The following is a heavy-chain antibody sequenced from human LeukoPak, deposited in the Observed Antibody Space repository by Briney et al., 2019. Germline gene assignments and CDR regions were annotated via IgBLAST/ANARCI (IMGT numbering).Heavy chain of an antibody. J-gene: IGHJ4*02. CDR1: GGTFISYA. V-gene: IGHV1-69*13. CDR2: IIPIFGTA. D-gene: IGHD2-15*01. CDR3: AREGRYCSGGSCSSDY. Sequence: GASVKVSCKASGGTFISYAISWVRQAPGQGLEWMGGIIPIFGTANYAQKFQGRVTITADESTSTAYMELSSLRSEDTAVYYCAREGRYCSGGSCSSDYWGQGTLVTVSS.